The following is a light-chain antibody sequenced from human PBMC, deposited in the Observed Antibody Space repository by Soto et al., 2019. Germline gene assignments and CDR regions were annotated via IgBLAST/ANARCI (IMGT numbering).Light chain of an antibody. Sequence: EIVLTQSPGTLSLSPGERATLSCRASQSVSSSYLAWYQQKPGQAPRLLLYATSIRATGIPDRFSGSGSGTDFTLTVSSLEPEDVEVYYCQQYGSSPFTFGPGTKV. CDR1: QSVSSSY. CDR2: ATS. V-gene: IGKV3-20*01. J-gene: IGKJ3*01. CDR3: QQYGSSPFT.